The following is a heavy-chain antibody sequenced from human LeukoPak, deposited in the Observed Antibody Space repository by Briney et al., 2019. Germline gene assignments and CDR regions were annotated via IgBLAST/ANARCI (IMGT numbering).Heavy chain of an antibody. J-gene: IGHJ4*02. V-gene: IGHV3-23*01. CDR3: AKDLGREVSDSSVDY. CDR1: GLTFSKYA. D-gene: IGHD3-16*01. Sequence: GGALRLPCSASGLTFSKYAMSRVRQAPGKGPEWVSTISGNGCCTYYAESVKGRFTISRDNSKNTLYLQMNSLRAEDTAVYYCAKDLGREVSDSSVDYWGQGTLVTASS. CDR2: ISGNGCCT.